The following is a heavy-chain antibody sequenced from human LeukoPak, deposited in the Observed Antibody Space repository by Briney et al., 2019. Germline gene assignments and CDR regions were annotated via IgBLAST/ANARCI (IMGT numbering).Heavy chain of an antibody. Sequence: GGSLRLSCAASGFTFSIYAMSWVRQAPGKWLQWVSSITSRGESTWYVDSVKGRFTITRDNSENTLYLQMHSLRAEDTAVYYCARDRPNYYGSDGHYYRRDGDYWGRGTLVSVSS. D-gene: IGHD3-22*01. CDR2: ITSRGEST. J-gene: IGHJ4*02. CDR3: ARDRPNYYGSDGHYYRRDGDY. CDR1: GFTFSIYA. V-gene: IGHV3-23*01.